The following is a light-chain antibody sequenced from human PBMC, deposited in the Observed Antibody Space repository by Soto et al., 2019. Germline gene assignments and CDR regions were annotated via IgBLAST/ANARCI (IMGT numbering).Light chain of an antibody. J-gene: IGKJ1*01. CDR3: QQYNKWPTWT. CDR1: QSFXNY. V-gene: IGKV3-15*01. Sequence: IVLTQSPATLSVSPGESATLSCRASQSFXNYFAWYQQQPGQAPRVLIXAASTRATGIPARFIGSGSGREFTLTISSLQSEDFAVYYCQQYNKWPTWTFGQGTKVDIK. CDR2: AAS.